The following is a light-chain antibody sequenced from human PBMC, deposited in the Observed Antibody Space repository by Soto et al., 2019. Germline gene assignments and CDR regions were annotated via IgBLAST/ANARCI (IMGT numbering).Light chain of an antibody. Sequence: EMVLKKTPLSLPVTPGESASISCKASQSLLLSSGNNYLDWYLQKPGQSPQLLIYLGSTRASGVPDRFSGSGSGTDFTLKISTVEAEDVGVYYCARARQTVTFGGGTKVDIK. J-gene: IGKJ4*01. CDR3: ARARQTVT. V-gene: IGKV2-28*01. CDR2: LGS. CDR1: QSLLLSSGNNY.